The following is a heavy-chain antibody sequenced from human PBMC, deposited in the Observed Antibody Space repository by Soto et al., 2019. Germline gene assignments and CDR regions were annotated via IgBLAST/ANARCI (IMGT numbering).Heavy chain of an antibody. CDR3: ASDRKDCSSTSCYYYYYYMDV. Sequence: ASVKVSCKASGGTFSSYTISWVRQAPGQGLEWMGRIIPILGIANYAQKFQGRVTITADKSTSTAYMELSSLRSEDTAVYYCASDRKDCSSTSCYYYYYYMDVWGKGTTVTVSS. D-gene: IGHD2-2*01. CDR2: IIPILGIA. V-gene: IGHV1-69*02. J-gene: IGHJ6*03. CDR1: GGTFSSYT.